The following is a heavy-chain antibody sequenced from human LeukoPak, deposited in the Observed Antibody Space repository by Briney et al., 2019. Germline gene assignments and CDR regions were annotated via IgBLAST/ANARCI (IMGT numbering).Heavy chain of an antibody. CDR3: AKGGAARYSYGYPDYYYYGMDV. J-gene: IGHJ6*02. D-gene: IGHD5-18*01. CDR1: GFTFSSYA. V-gene: IGHV3-23*01. CDR2: ISGSGGST. Sequence: GGSLRLSCAASGFTFSSYAMSWVRQAPRKGLEWVSAISGSGGSTYYADSVKGRFTISRDNSKNTLYLQMNSLRAEDTAVYYCAKGGAARYSYGYPDYYYYGMDVWGQGTTVTVSS.